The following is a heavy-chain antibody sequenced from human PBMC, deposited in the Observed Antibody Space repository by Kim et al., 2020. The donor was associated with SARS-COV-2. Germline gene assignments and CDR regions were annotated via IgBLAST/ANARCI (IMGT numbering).Heavy chain of an antibody. CDR3: ARDRYGARYYYMDV. CDR2: IWYDGSNK. Sequence: GGSLRRSCAASGFTFSSYGMHWVRQAPGKGLEWVAVIWYDGSNKYYADSVKGRFTISRDNSKNTLYLQMNSPRAEDTAVYYCARDRYGARYYYMDVWGKGTTVTVSS. V-gene: IGHV3-33*01. J-gene: IGHJ6*03. D-gene: IGHD4-17*01. CDR1: GFTFSSYG.